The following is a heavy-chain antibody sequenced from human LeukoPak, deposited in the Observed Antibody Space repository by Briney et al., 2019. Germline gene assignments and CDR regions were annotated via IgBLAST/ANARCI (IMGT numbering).Heavy chain of an antibody. Sequence: GGSLRLSCAASGFTFSSYAMHWVRQAPGKGLEWVAVISYDGSNKYYADSVKGRFTISRDNSKNTPYLQMNSLRAEDTAVYYCARESAGSGFDYWGQGTLVTVSS. D-gene: IGHD1-1*01. CDR1: GFTFSSYA. CDR2: ISYDGSNK. V-gene: IGHV3-30-3*01. J-gene: IGHJ4*02. CDR3: ARESAGSGFDY.